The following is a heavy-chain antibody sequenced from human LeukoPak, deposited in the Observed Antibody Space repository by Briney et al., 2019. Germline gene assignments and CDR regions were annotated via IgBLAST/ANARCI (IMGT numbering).Heavy chain of an antibody. J-gene: IGHJ4*02. Sequence: SETLSLTCTVSGGSISSVRYYWGWIRQPPRKGLEWIGSIFYSGSTDYNPSLKSRVTMSVDPSKNQFSLKLSSVTAADTAVYYCARVTGDILTGYYNLHYWGQGTLVTVSS. CDR1: GGSISSVRYY. D-gene: IGHD3-9*01. V-gene: IGHV4-39*07. CDR2: IFYSGST. CDR3: ARVTGDILTGYYNLHY.